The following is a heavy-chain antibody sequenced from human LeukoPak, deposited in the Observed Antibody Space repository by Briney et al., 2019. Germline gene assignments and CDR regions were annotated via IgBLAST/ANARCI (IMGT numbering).Heavy chain of an antibody. J-gene: IGHJ4*02. CDR2: ISYDGSNK. CDR1: GFTFSSYG. Sequence: PGGSLRLSCAASGFTFSSYGMHWVRQAPGKGLEWVAVISYDGSNKYYADSVKGRFTISRDNSKNTLYLQMNSPRAEDTAVYYCAKPLSPGYCSSTSCYTGFDYWGQGTLVTVSS. CDR3: AKPLSPGYCSSTSCYTGFDY. V-gene: IGHV3-30*18. D-gene: IGHD2-2*02.